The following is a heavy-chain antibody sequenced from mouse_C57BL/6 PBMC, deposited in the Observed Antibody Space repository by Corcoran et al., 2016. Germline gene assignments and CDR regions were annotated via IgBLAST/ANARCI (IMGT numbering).Heavy chain of an antibody. CDR2: INPYNGGT. V-gene: IGHV1-19*01. CDR3: ANSYYGYPMDY. Sequence: EVQLQQSGPVLVKPGASVKMSCKASGYTFTDYYMNWVKQSHGKSLEWIGVINPYNGGTSYNQKFKGKATLTVDKSSSTAYMELNSLTSEDSAVYYCANSYYGYPMDYWGQGTSVTVSS. CDR1: GYTFTDYY. D-gene: IGHD2-9*01. J-gene: IGHJ4*01.